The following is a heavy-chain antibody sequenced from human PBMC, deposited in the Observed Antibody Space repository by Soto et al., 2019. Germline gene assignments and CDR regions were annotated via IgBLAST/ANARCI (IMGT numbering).Heavy chain of an antibody. CDR3: ARDRNIDYGGRGRIYYFDY. J-gene: IGHJ4*02. Sequence: QVQLVQSGAEVKKPGSSVKVSCKDSGGTFSSYAISWVRQAPGQGLEWMGGIIPIFGTANYAQKFQGRVTITADKSTSAAYMELSSLRSEDTAVYYCARDRNIDYGGRGRIYYFDYWGQGTLVTVSS. V-gene: IGHV1-69*06. CDR2: IIPIFGTA. CDR1: GGTFSSYA. D-gene: IGHD4-17*01.